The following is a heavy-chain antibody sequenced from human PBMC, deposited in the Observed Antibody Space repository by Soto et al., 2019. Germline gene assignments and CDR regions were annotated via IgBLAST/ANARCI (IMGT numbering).Heavy chain of an antibody. CDR3: ARAQPLL. CDR1: GFTFNTYA. V-gene: IGHV3-23*01. Sequence: PGGSLSLSCAASGFTFNTYAISWVRQGPGNGLEWVAAISDSGGRTYYADSVKGRFTISRDNSKNTLYLQMNILRAEDTALYSCARAQPLLRGVGTLVTVSS. J-gene: IGHJ1*01. D-gene: IGHD2-15*01. CDR2: ISDSGGRT.